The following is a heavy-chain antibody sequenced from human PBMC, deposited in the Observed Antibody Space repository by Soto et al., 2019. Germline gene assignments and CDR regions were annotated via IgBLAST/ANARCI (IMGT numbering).Heavy chain of an antibody. CDR2: IVVGSGNT. CDR1: GFTFTSSA. D-gene: IGHD6-6*01. J-gene: IGHJ5*02. Sequence: SVKVSCKASGFTFTSSAMQWGRQARGQRLEWIGWIVVGSGNTNYAQKFQERVTITRDMSTSTAYMELSSLRSEDTAVYYCAAFKIAAHPRPPGLDPWGQGTLVTVSS. V-gene: IGHV1-58*02. CDR3: AAFKIAAHPRPPGLDP.